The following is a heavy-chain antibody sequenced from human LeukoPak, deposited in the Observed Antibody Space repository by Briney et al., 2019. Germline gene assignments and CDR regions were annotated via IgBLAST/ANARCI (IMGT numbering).Heavy chain of an antibody. Sequence: PGGSLRLSCAASGFTFSDHYMDWVRQAPGKGLEWVSAISGSGGSTYYADSVKGRFTISRDNSKNTLYLQMNSLRAEDTAVYYCARDEFYYYDSSGYPVDYWGQGTLVTVSS. V-gene: IGHV3-23*01. CDR1: GFTFSDHY. CDR2: ISGSGGST. CDR3: ARDEFYYYDSSGYPVDY. D-gene: IGHD3-22*01. J-gene: IGHJ4*02.